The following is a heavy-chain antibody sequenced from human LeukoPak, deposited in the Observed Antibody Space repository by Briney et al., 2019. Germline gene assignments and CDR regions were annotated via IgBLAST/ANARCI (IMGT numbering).Heavy chain of an antibody. CDR1: GGSFSGYY. CDR3: ARRQLVRSGVDY. Sequence: ASETLSLTCAVYGGSFSGYYWSWIRQPPGKGVEWIGEINHSGSTNYNPSLKSRVTISVDTSKNQFSLKLSSVTAADTAVYYCARRQLVRSGVDYWGQGTLVTVSS. CDR2: INHSGST. J-gene: IGHJ4*02. V-gene: IGHV4-34*01. D-gene: IGHD6-13*01.